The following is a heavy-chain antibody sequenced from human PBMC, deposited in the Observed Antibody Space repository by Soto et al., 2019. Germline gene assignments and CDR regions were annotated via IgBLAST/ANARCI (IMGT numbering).Heavy chain of an antibody. CDR3: ARAIAAAGSPLYNWFDP. D-gene: IGHD6-13*01. J-gene: IGHJ5*02. Sequence: VASVKVSCKASGYTFTGYYMHWVRQAPGQGLEWMGWINPNSGGTNYAQKFQGWVTMTRDTSISTAYMELSRLRSDDTAVYYCARAIAAAGSPLYNWFDPWGQGTLVTVSS. CDR1: GYTFTGYY. V-gene: IGHV1-2*04. CDR2: INPNSGGT.